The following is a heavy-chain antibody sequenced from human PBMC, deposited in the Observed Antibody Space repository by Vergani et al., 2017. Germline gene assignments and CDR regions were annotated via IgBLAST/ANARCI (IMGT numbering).Heavy chain of an antibody. J-gene: IGHJ3*02. Sequence: EVQLVESGGGLVQPGRSLRLSCTASGFTFGYYAMDWFRQAPGQGLEWVGGIRSKAYGQATIYAASVKGRFTISRDDSKSIAYLQMNKLQTEDTAMYYCVRDQVTMLRGSDALDIWGQGTMVTVSS. V-gene: IGHV3-49*03. D-gene: IGHD3-10*01. CDR3: VRDQVTMLRGSDALDI. CDR2: IRSKAYGQAT. CDR1: GFTFGYYA.